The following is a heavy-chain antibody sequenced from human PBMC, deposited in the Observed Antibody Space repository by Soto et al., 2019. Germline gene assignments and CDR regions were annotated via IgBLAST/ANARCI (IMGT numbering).Heavy chain of an antibody. J-gene: IGHJ4*02. CDR2: ISAYNGNT. Sequence: ASVKVSCKASGYTFTSYGISWVRQAPGQGLEWMGWISAYNGNTNYAQKLQGRVTMTTDTSTSTVYMELRSLRSDDTAVYYCARDRGQWLVGVSDYWGQGTLVTVSS. D-gene: IGHD6-19*01. V-gene: IGHV1-18*01. CDR3: ARDRGQWLVGVSDY. CDR1: GYTFTSYG.